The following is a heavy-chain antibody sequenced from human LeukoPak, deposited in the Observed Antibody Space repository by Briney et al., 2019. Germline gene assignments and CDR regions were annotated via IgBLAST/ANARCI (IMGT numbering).Heavy chain of an antibody. CDR1: WGTFRSYA. J-gene: IGHJ4*02. V-gene: IGHV1-69*13. D-gene: IGHD5-18*01. CDR2: IIPIFGTA. Sequence: ASVKVSCKATWGTFRSYAISWVRHAPGQGLEWMGGIIPIFGTANYAQKFQGRVTITADESTSTAYMELSSLRSEETAVYYCARDQGYRYGYGDFDYGAQETLVTVSS. CDR3: ARDQGYRYGYGDFDY.